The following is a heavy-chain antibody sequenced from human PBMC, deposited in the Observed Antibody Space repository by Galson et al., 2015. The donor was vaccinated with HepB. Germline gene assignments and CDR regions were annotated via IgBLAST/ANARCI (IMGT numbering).Heavy chain of an antibody. V-gene: IGHV1-18*04. J-gene: IGHJ1*01. D-gene: IGHD3-10*01. CDR1: GYTFTSYG. CDR3: ARGPWFGELTGILVLQH. CDR2: INPYNGGI. Sequence: SVKVSCKASGYTFTSYGISWVRQAPGQGLEWVGWINPYNGGINYAQKFQARVTMTTDTSTAYMELRSLRSDDTDVYYWARGPWFGELTGILVLQHWGQGTLVTVSS.